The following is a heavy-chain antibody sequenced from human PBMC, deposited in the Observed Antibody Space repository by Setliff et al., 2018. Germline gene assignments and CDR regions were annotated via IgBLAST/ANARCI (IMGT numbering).Heavy chain of an antibody. CDR2: IYYSATT. CDR1: GDSISSNSHY. D-gene: IGHD2-8*02. CDR3: ARLSPSNTGPPFDY. J-gene: IGHJ4*02. Sequence: SETLSLTCIVSGDSISSNSHYWGWIRQPPGKGLEWIGTIYYSATTYCNPSLKSRVTISVDTSKNHFSLNLRSVTAADTAVYYCARLSPSNTGPPFDYWGQGTLVTVSS. V-gene: IGHV4-39*02.